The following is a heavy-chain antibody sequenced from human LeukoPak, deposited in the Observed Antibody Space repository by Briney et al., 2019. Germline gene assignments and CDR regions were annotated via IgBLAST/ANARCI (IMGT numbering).Heavy chain of an antibody. CDR1: GYSISSGYY. V-gene: IGHV4-38-2*01. D-gene: IGHD3-22*01. CDR2: NYHSGST. J-gene: IGHJ4*02. Sequence: PSETLSLTCAVSGYSISSGYYWGWIRQPPGKGLEWIGSNYHSGSTYYNPSLKSRVTISVDTSKNQFSLKLSSVTAADTAVYYCARPRGSGYLDYWGQGTLVTVSS. CDR3: ARPRGSGYLDY.